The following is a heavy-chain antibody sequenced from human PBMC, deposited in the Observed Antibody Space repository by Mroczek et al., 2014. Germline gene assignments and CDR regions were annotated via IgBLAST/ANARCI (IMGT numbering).Heavy chain of an antibody. D-gene: IGHD4-17*01. J-gene: IGHJ6*02. CDR2: ISSSSSYI. CDR1: GFTFSSYS. CDR3: ARVTVTTSYYYYGMDV. V-gene: IGHV3-21*01. Sequence: VQLVESGGGLVKPGGSLRLSCAASGFTFSSYSMNWVRQAPGKGLEWVSSISSSSSYIYYADSVKGRFTISRDNAKNSLYLQMNSLRAEDTAVYYCARVTVTTSYYYYGMDVVGPRDHGHRLL.